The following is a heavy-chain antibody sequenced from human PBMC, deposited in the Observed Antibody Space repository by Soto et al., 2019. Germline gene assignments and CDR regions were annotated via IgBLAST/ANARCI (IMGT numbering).Heavy chain of an antibody. CDR2: IYYSGST. Sequence: SETLSLTCTVSGGSISSGDYYWSWIRQPPGKGLEWIGYIYYSGSTYYNPSLKSRVTISVDTSKNQFSLKLSSVTAADTAVYYCARDLSITGTGWFDPWGQGTLVTVS. D-gene: IGHD1-7*01. CDR1: GGSISSGDYY. J-gene: IGHJ5*02. V-gene: IGHV4-30-4*01. CDR3: ARDLSITGTGWFDP.